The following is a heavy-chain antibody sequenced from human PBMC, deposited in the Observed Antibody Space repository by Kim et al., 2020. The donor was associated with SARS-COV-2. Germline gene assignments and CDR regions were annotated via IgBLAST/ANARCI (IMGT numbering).Heavy chain of an antibody. V-gene: IGHV3-48*03. Sequence: GGSLRLSCAASGFSFSSYEMNWVRQAPGKGLEWVSHITSSGSTVKYAQSVKGRFPISRDNAKNSLYLQMNSLRAEDTAIYYCAREGYNGMYYSDYWGQGTLVTVSS. D-gene: IGHD5-12*01. CDR2: ITSSGSTV. J-gene: IGHJ4*02. CDR1: GFSFSSYE. CDR3: AREGYNGMYYSDY.